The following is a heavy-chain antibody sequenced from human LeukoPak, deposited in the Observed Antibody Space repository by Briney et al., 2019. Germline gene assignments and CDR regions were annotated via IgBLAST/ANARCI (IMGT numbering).Heavy chain of an antibody. V-gene: IGHV4-34*01. D-gene: IGHD3-22*01. Sequence: SETLSLTCAVYGGSFSGYYWSWIRQPPGKGLEWIGEINHSESTNYNPSLKSRVTISVDTSKNQFSLKLSSVTAADTAVYYCARGRTPYYYDSSGYKYYFDYWGQGTLVTVSS. CDR1: GGSFSGYY. J-gene: IGHJ4*02. CDR2: INHSEST. CDR3: ARGRTPYYYDSSGYKYYFDY.